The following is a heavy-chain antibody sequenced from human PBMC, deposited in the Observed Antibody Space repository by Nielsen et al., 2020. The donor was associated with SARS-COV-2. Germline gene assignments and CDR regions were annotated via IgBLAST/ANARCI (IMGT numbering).Heavy chain of an antibody. CDR1: GFTFSSYI. Sequence: GGSLRLSCAASGFTFSSYIMYWVRQAPGKGLEWVANINPDGTEKNYVDSVKGRFTMSRDNAKNLLYLQMNSLRDDDTAAYYCARDSYIVPTNYYFDYWGQGALVTVSS. V-gene: IGHV3-7*01. J-gene: IGHJ4*02. D-gene: IGHD5-12*01. CDR3: ARDSYIVPTNYYFDY. CDR2: INPDGTEK.